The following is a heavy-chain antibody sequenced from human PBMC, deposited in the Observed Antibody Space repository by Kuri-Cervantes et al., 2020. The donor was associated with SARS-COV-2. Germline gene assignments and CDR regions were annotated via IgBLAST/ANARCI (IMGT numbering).Heavy chain of an antibody. V-gene: IGHV4-39*01. CDR2: IYYSGST. J-gene: IGHJ5*02. D-gene: IGHD1-7*01. CDR3: ASGYITGTTVAYDP. CDR1: GGSISSSSYY. Sequence: GSLRLSCTVSGGSISSSSYYWGWIRQPPGKGLEWIGRIYYSGSTCYNPSLKSRVTISVDTSKNQFSLKLSSVTAADTAVYYCASGYITGTTVAYDPWGQGTLVTVSS.